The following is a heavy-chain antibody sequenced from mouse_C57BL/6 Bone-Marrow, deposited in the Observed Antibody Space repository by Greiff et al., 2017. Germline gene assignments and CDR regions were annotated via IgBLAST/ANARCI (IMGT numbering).Heavy chain of an antibody. D-gene: IGHD1-1*01. Sequence: ESGPGLVKPSQSLSLTCSVTGYSITSGYYWNWIRQFPGNKLEWMGYISYDGSNNYNPSLKNRISITRDTSKNQFFLKLNSVTTEDTATYYCARSGLLRGDYWGQGTSVTVSS. V-gene: IGHV3-6*01. J-gene: IGHJ4*01. CDR3: ARSGLLRGDY. CDR2: ISYDGSN. CDR1: GYSITSGYY.